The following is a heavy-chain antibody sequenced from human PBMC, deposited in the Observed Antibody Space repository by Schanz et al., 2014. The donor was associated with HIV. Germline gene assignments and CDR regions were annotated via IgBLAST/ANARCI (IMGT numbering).Heavy chain of an antibody. V-gene: IGHV3-23*01. CDR3: ARGWRENSFDY. J-gene: IGHJ4*02. D-gene: IGHD6-19*01. CDR1: GFTFSDYA. Sequence: EVQLLESGGDLVQPGGSLRLSCAASGFTFSDYAMSWVRQVPGKGLEWVSGISYNGRFTYYAESVKGRFTISRDNSKNSLYLELNSLRDDDTAVYYCARGWRENSFDYWGQGTLVTVSS. CDR2: ISYNGRFT.